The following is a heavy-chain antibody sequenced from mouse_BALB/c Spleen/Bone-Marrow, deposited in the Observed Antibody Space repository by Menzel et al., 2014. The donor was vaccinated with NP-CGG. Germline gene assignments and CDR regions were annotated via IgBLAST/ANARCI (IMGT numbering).Heavy chain of an antibody. J-gene: IGHJ3*01. D-gene: IGHD3-3*01. CDR1: GFSLTSYG. Sequence: VKVVDSGSGLVAPSQSLSITCTVSGFSLTSYGVSWVRQPPGKSLEWLGVIWGDGSTNYHSALISRLSISKDNSKSQVFLKLNSLQTDDTATYYCRGGPWFAYWGQGTLVTVSA. V-gene: IGHV2-3*01. CDR2: IWGDGST. CDR3: RGGPWFAY.